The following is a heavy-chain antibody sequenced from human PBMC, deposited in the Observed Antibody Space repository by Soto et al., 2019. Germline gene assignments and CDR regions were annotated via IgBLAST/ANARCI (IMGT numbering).Heavy chain of an antibody. D-gene: IGHD3-9*01. CDR2: ISADGGDT. Sequence: QAQLVQSGATMQKPGASVRVSCKASGYNFDNYAISWVRLAPGQGLEWMGWISADGGDTDYAQKFQHRFTMTTDTGTGTTYMELRSLRPDDTAVYYCARHFANYDVLTGPGFDPWGQGTLVTVSS. CDR1: GYNFDNYA. V-gene: IGHV1-18*01. J-gene: IGHJ5*02. CDR3: ARHFANYDVLTGPGFDP.